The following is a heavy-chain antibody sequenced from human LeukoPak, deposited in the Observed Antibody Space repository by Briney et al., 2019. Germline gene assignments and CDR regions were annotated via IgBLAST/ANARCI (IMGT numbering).Heavy chain of an antibody. CDR1: GFTFSDCY. CDR2: ISSSGSAV. J-gene: IGHJ4*02. D-gene: IGHD2-8*02. V-gene: IGHV3-11*04. Sequence: AGGSLRLSCAASGFTFSDCYMSWIRQAPGKGLEWLSYISSSGSAVSYAGSVKGRFTISRDNAKNSLYLQMNTLRAEDTVVYYCAICRSGGTYCTGGFDYWGQGTLVTVSS. CDR3: AICRSGGTYCTGGFDY.